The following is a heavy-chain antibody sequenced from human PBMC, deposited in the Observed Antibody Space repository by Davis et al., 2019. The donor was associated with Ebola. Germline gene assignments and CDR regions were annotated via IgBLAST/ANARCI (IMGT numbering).Heavy chain of an antibody. V-gene: IGHV3-23*01. Sequence: GGSLRLSCAAPGITFNTCAMSWVRQPPGKGLEWISSISSSGTVTYYADCVQGRFTISRDSSTNTLDLQMNSLRAEDTALYSCTKGDRDYSSSPFDYWGQGTLVTVSS. CDR2: ISSSGTVT. D-gene: IGHD3-22*01. CDR3: TKGDRDYSSSPFDY. CDR1: GITFNTCA. J-gene: IGHJ4*02.